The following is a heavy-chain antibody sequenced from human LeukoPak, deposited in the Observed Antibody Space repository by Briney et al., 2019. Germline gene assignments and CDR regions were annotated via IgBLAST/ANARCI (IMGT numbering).Heavy chain of an antibody. CDR1: GFTFDDYG. D-gene: IGHD2-15*01. J-gene: IGHJ6*04. CDR3: ARDYPCSGGSCYSSYYYYGMDV. CDR2: INWNGGST. V-gene: IGHV3-20*04. Sequence: GGSLRLSCAASGFTFDDYGMSWVRQAPGKGLEWVSGINWNGGSTGYADSVKGRFTISRDNSKNTLYLQMNSLRAEDTAVYYCARDYPCSGGSCYSSYYYYGMDVWGKGTTVTVSS.